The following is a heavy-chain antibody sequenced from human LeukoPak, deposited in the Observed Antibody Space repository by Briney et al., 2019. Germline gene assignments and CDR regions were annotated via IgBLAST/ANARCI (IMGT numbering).Heavy chain of an antibody. CDR3: ARALLYCSSTSCYYNWFDP. Sequence: SETLSLTCTVSGGSISSSSYYWGWIRQPPGKGLEWIGSIYYSGSTYYNPSLKSRVTISVDTSKNQFSLKLSSVTAADTAVYYCARALLYCSSTSCYYNWFDPWGQGTLVTVSS. V-gene: IGHV4-39*01. CDR2: IYYSGST. J-gene: IGHJ5*02. D-gene: IGHD2-2*01. CDR1: GGSISSSSYY.